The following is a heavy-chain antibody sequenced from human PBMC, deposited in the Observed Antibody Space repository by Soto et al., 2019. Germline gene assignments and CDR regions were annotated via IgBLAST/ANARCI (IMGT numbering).Heavy chain of an antibody. CDR2: INHSGST. D-gene: IGHD2-8*02. Sequence: QLQLQQWVAGLLKPSETLSLTCAVYGGSFSGYYWTWIRQPPGTGLEWIGEINHSGSTNYNPSLNIRVNITVDTSTTQFSLKLTSVTAADTAVYYWARDKITGLFDYLGPGPLVTVSS. CDR3: ARDKITGLFDY. J-gene: IGHJ4*02. CDR1: GGSFSGYY. V-gene: IGHV4-34*01.